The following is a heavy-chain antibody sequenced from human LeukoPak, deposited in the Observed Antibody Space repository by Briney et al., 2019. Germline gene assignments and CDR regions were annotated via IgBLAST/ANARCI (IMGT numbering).Heavy chain of an antibody. CDR1: GYTFTSYY. CDR2: INPSGGST. D-gene: IGHD6-13*01. V-gene: IGHV1-46*01. Sequence: SSVKVSCKASGYTFTSYYMHWVRQAPGQGLEWMGLINPSGGSTSYAQKFQGRVTMTRDTSTSTVYMELSSLRSEDTAVYYCARDTPPDSSSWYGGYFDYWGQGTLDTVSS. CDR3: ARDTPPDSSSWYGGYFDY. J-gene: IGHJ4*02.